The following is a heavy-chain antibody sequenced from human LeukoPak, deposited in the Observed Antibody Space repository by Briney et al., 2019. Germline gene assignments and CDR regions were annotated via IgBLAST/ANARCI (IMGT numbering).Heavy chain of an antibody. J-gene: IGHJ4*02. CDR2: ISGSGGST. D-gene: IGHD3-3*01. CDR3: AKDDGALRFLESFDY. Sequence: GGSLRLSCAASGFTFSSYAMSWVRQAPGKGLEWVSGISGSGGSTWYADSVKGRFTISRDNSKNTLYLQLNSLRAEDTAVYYCAKDDGALRFLESFDYWGQGTLVTVSS. CDR1: GFTFSSYA. V-gene: IGHV3-23*01.